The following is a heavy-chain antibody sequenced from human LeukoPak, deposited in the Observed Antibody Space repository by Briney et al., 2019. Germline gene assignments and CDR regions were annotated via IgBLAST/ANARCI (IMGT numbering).Heavy chain of an antibody. CDR1: GFTFSSYS. Sequence: GGSLRLSCAASGFTFSSYSMNWVRQAPGKGLEWLSSISGSGDSVFYADPVKGRFTISRDNSLNTLHLQMNSLRAEDTAFYYCGKGNTASRPGFVDWGQGTLVTVSS. V-gene: IGHV3-23*01. CDR3: GKGNTASRPGFVD. J-gene: IGHJ4*02. D-gene: IGHD5-18*01. CDR2: ISGSGDSV.